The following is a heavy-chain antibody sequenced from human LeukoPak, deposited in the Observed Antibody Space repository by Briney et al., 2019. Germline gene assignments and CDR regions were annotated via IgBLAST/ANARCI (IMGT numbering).Heavy chain of an antibody. CDR2: INWNGGST. CDR3: ARISVFGVVHYYFDY. D-gene: IGHD3-3*01. V-gene: IGHV3-20*04. Sequence: PGGSLRLSCAASGFTFDDYGMSWVRQAPGKGLEWVSGINWNGGSTGYADSVKGRFTISRDNAKNSPYLQMNSLRAEDTALYYCARISVFGVVHYYFDYWGQGTLVTVSS. J-gene: IGHJ4*02. CDR1: GFTFDDYG.